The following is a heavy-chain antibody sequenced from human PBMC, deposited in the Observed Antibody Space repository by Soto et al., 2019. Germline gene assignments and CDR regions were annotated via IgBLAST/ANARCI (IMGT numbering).Heavy chain of an antibody. D-gene: IGHD3-9*01. CDR1: GYTFTSYD. J-gene: IGHJ6*04. V-gene: IGHV1-8*01. Sequence: VQLVQSGAEVKKPGASVKVSCKASGYTFTSYDINWVRQATGQGLEWMGWMNPNSGNTGYAQKFQGRVTMTRNTSISTAYMGLSSLRSEDTAVYYCASRACYDILTGRGGPMDVWGKGTTVTVSS. CDR3: ASRACYDILTGRGGPMDV. CDR2: MNPNSGNT.